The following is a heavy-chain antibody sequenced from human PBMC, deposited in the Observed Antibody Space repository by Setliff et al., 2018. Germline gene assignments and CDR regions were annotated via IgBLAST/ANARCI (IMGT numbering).Heavy chain of an antibody. CDR3: ARKVEQWLTPHFDY. Sequence: SETLSLTCAVSGFSISSGYFWGWVRQPPGKGLEWIGNIYFGGNTYFNPSFKSRVTMSVDVSKSQFSLRLSSVTAADTAVYYCARKVEQWLTPHFDYWGQGALVTVSS. CDR2: IYFGGNT. J-gene: IGHJ4*02. CDR1: GFSISSGYF. V-gene: IGHV4-38-2*01. D-gene: IGHD6-19*01.